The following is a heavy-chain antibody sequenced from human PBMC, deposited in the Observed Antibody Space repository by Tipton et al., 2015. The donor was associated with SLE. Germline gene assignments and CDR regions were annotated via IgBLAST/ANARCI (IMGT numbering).Heavy chain of an antibody. Sequence: QLVQSGTEVKKPGASLKVSCKASGYTFTSYGISWVRQAPGQGLEWMGWISAYNGNTNYAQKLQGRVTMTTDTSTSTAYMELRSLRADDTAVYYCARDPTGWRSSSTSCPFDYWGQGTLVTVSS. CDR2: ISAYNGNT. J-gene: IGHJ4*02. V-gene: IGHV1-18*01. D-gene: IGHD2-2*01. CDR3: ARDPTGWRSSSTSCPFDY. CDR1: GYTFTSYG.